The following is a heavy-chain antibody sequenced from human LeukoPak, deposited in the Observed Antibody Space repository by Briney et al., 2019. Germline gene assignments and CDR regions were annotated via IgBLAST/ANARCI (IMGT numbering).Heavy chain of an antibody. D-gene: IGHD2-2*02. Sequence: SETLSLTCTVSGGSLSSYFWSWIRQPPGKGLEWIAYIYYSGSTNYNPSLKSRATMSVDTSKNQFSLKLSSVTAVDTAVYYCARRRKSSYSDAFDIWGQGTMVTVSS. CDR2: IYYSGST. J-gene: IGHJ3*02. V-gene: IGHV4-59*01. CDR3: ARRRKSSYSDAFDI. CDR1: GGSLSSYF.